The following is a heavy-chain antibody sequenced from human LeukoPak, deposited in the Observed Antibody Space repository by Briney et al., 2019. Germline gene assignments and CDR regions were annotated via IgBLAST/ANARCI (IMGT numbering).Heavy chain of an antibody. V-gene: IGHV4-59*01. CDR3: ARSGGSYPYFDY. D-gene: IGHD1-26*01. CDR2: IYYGGST. Sequence: SETLSLTCTVSCGSISTYYWSWIRQPPGKGLEWIGYIYYGGSTNYNPSLKSRVTISVDTSKNQFSLKLNSVTATDTAAYYCARSGGSYPYFDYWGQGTLVTVSS. J-gene: IGHJ4*02. CDR1: CGSISTYY.